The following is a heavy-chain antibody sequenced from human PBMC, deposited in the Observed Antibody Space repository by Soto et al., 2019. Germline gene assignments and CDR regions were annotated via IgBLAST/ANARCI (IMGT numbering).Heavy chain of an antibody. V-gene: IGHV3-30*18. D-gene: IGHD6-13*01. J-gene: IGHJ4*02. Sequence: RWSLRLSCSASVFTFSSYGMHWVRQAPGKGLEWVAVISYNGNNLYYADSVKGRFTISRDNSKNTLYLQMNSLRVEDMAVYYCAKDGDIAAAGYYFDYWGQGALVTVSS. CDR2: ISYNGNNL. CDR3: AKDGDIAAAGYYFDY. CDR1: VFTFSSYG.